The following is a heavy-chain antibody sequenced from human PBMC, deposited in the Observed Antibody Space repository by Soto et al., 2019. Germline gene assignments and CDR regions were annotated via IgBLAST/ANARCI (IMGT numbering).Heavy chain of an antibody. J-gene: IGHJ4*02. CDR2: INPDTGDR. CDR1: GYTFTDSH. CDR3: ARACDLVCDS. D-gene: IGHD3-10*01. V-gene: IGHV1-2*02. Sequence: ASVKVSCKASGYTFTDSHIHWVRQAPGQGLEWMGWINPDTGDRNYAQRFQGRLTLTRDTSITTAYMALTRLTSDDTAVYFCARACDLVCDSWGQGTLVTVSS.